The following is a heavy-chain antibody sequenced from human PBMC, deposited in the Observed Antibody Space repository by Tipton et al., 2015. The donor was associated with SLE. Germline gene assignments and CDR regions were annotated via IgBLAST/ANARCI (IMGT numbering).Heavy chain of an antibody. Sequence: TLSLTCTVSGGSISSYYWGWIRQPAGKGLEWIGRIYTGGNTKYNPSLESRVTLSVDASKDQFSLKLSSVTAADTAVYYCALRSAVTDPGAFDIWGQGTMVTVSS. CDR1: GGSISSYY. CDR2: IYTGGNT. D-gene: IGHD2-21*02. CDR3: ALRSAVTDPGAFDI. V-gene: IGHV4-4*07. J-gene: IGHJ3*02.